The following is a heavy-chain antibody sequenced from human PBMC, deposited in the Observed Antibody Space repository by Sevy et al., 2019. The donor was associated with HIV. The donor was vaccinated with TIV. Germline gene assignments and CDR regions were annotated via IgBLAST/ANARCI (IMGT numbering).Heavy chain of an antibody. CDR2: INHCGST. CDR1: GGSFSGYY. D-gene: IGHD5-18*01. Sequence: SETLSLTCAVYGGSFSGYYWSWIRQPPGKGLEWIGEINHCGSTNYNPSLKSRVTISVDTSKNQFSLQLSSVTAADMAVYYCARVEYSYGYSSYYMDVWGKGTTATVSS. J-gene: IGHJ6*03. V-gene: IGHV4-34*01. CDR3: ARVEYSYGYSSYYMDV.